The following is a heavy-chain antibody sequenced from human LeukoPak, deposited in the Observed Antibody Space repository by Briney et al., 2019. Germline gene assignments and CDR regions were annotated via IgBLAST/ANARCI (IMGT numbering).Heavy chain of an antibody. J-gene: IGHJ6*04. CDR1: RFTFSTYW. CDR3: AELGITMIGGV. D-gene: IGHD3-10*02. CDR2: ISSSGSTI. V-gene: IGHV3-48*04. Sequence: GGSLRLSCAASRFTFSTYWMSWVRQAPGKGLEWVSYISSSGSTIYYADSVKGRFTISRDNAKNSLYLQMNSLRAEDTAVYYCAELGITMIGGVWGKGTTVTISS.